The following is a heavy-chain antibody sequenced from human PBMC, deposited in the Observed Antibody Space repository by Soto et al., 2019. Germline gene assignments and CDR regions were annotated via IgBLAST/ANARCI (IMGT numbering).Heavy chain of an antibody. CDR2: IYSGGST. CDR3: AREPGSIAVAGTI. V-gene: IGHV3-53*01. Sequence: ELQLVESGGGLIQPGGALRLSCEASGVSVSSNYMSWVRQAPGKGLEWVSVIYSGGSTHYADSVEGRFTISRDISKNTLYLQMNSLRAEDTAVYYRAREPGSIAVAGTIWGQVTLVNVSS. D-gene: IGHD6-19*01. J-gene: IGHJ4*02. CDR1: GVSVSSNY.